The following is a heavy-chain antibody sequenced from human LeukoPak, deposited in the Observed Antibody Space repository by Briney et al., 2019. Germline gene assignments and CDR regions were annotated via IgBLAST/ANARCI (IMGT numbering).Heavy chain of an antibody. D-gene: IGHD3-16*01. J-gene: IGHJ6*03. CDR1: GFTFCSNG. Sequence: PGGSLRLYCAASGFTFCSNGMHWVRQAPGKGLEGVAFIRDDGSNKYYADSVKGRFTISRDNSKNTLYLQMNSLRAEDTAVYYCAKDIGGSYYYYYMDVWGKGTTVTVSS. CDR3: AKDIGGSYYYYYMDV. CDR2: IRDDGSNK. V-gene: IGHV3-30*02.